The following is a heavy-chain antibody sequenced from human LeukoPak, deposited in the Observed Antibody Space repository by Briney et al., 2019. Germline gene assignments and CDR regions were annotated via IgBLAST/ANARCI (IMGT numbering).Heavy chain of an antibody. V-gene: IGHV3-23*01. Sequence: GGSLRLSCAASGFTFSSYAMNWVRQVPGKGLEWVSTISGSGGSTNYADSVKGRFTISRDNSKNMLYLQMNSLRGEDTAVYYCAKDRVVRGDQLFDYWGQGTLVTVSP. J-gene: IGHJ4*02. CDR2: ISGSGGST. CDR1: GFTFSSYA. CDR3: AKDRVVRGDQLFDY. D-gene: IGHD3-10*01.